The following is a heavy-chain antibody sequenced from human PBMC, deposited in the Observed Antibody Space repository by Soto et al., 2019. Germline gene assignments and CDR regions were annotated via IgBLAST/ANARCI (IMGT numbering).Heavy chain of an antibody. D-gene: IGHD3-10*01. CDR2: IYYSGST. CDR3: ARHNYGSGSTYFDY. J-gene: IGHJ4*02. Sequence: SETLSLTCTFSGFYISSYYWSWIRQPPGKGLEWIGYIYYSGSTNYNPSLKSRVTISVDTSKNQFSLKLNSMTAADTAVYYCARHNYGSGSTYFDYWGQGTLVTVSS. CDR1: GFYISSYY. V-gene: IGHV4-59*08.